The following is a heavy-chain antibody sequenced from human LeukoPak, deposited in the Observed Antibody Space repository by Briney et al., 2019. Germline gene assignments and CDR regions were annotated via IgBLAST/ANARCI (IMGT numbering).Heavy chain of an antibody. V-gene: IGHV3-66*01. Sequence: PGGSLRLSRAASGFTISSNYMSWVRQAPGKGLEWVSVIYSGGSTYYADSVKGRFTISRDNSKNTLYLQMNSLRAEDTAVYYCARDRGGSSGFLNAFDIWGQGTMVTVSS. CDR1: GFTISSNY. J-gene: IGHJ3*02. CDR2: IYSGGST. D-gene: IGHD6-13*01. CDR3: ARDRGGSSGFLNAFDI.